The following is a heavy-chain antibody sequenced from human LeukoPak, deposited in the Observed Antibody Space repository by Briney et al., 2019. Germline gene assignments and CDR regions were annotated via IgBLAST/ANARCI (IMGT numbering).Heavy chain of an antibody. CDR3: ARGKPRRVVAATTAHDY. V-gene: IGHV1-46*01. CDR2: INPSGGST. J-gene: IGHJ4*02. D-gene: IGHD2-15*01. Sequence: GASVKVSCKASGYTFTGYYMHWVRQAPGQGLEWMGIINPSGGSTSYAQKFQGRVTMTRDMSTSTVYMELSSLRSEDTAVYYCARGKPRRVVAATTAHDYWGQGTLVTVSS. CDR1: GYTFTGYY.